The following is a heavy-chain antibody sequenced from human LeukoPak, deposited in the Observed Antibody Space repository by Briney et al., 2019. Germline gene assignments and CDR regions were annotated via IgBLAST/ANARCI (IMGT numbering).Heavy chain of an antibody. CDR3: AELGITMIGGV. Sequence: PGGSLRLSCAASGFTLITYWMTWVRQAPGKGLEWVANINQDGSEKYYVGSVKGRFTISRDNARNSLYLQMNNLRAEDTAVYYCAELGITMIGGVWGKGTTVTISS. J-gene: IGHJ6*04. CDR2: INQDGSEK. D-gene: IGHD3-10*02. CDR1: GFTLITYW. V-gene: IGHV3-7*01.